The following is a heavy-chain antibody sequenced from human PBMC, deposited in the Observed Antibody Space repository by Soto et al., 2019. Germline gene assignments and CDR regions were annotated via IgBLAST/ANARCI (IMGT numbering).Heavy chain of an antibody. CDR2: IYTSGST. CDR3: AREAIAVAGPAEFDY. D-gene: IGHD6-19*01. J-gene: IGHJ4*02. V-gene: IGHV4-4*07. CDR1: GGSISSYY. Sequence: SETLSLTCTVSGGSISSYYWSWIRQPAGKGLEWIGRIYTSGSTNYNPSLKSRVTMSVDTSKNQFSLKLSSVTAADTAVYYCAREAIAVAGPAEFDYWGQGTLVTVSS.